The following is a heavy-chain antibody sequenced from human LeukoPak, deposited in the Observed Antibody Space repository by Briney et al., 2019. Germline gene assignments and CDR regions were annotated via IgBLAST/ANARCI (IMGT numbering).Heavy chain of an antibody. Sequence: GGSLRLSCAASGFTFDDYAMHWVRQAPGKGLEWVSGISWNSGRIGYADSVKGRFTISRDNAKNSLYLQMNSLRAEDMALYYCAKDRQSSSSWTFDYWGQGTLVTVSS. CDR3: AKDRQSSSSWTFDY. D-gene: IGHD6-13*01. CDR1: GFTFDDYA. J-gene: IGHJ4*02. CDR2: ISWNSGRI. V-gene: IGHV3-9*03.